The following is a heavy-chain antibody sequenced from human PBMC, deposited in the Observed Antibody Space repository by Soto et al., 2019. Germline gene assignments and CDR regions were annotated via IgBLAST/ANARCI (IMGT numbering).Heavy chain of an antibody. CDR2: IIPILGIA. J-gene: IGHJ6*02. V-gene: IGHV1-69*02. Sequence: QVQLVQSGAEVKKPGSSVKVSCKASGGTFSSYTISWVRQAPGQGLEWMGRIIPILGIANYAQKFQGRVTITADKSTRTAYMELSSLRSEDTAVYYCERLGSSYYYGMDVWGQGTTVTVSS. CDR3: ERLGSSYYYGMDV. CDR1: GGTFSSYT. D-gene: IGHD1-26*01.